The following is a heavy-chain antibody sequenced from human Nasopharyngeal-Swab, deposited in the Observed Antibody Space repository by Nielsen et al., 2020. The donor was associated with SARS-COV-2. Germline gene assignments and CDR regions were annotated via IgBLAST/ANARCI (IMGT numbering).Heavy chain of an antibody. Sequence: ASVKVSCKASGYTFTSYGISWVRRAPGQGLEWMGWISAYNGNTNYAQKLQGRVTMTTDTSTSTAYMELRSLRSDDTAVYYCARDDTIYDYVWGSYRPYAFDIWGQGTMVTVSS. J-gene: IGHJ3*02. CDR2: ISAYNGNT. V-gene: IGHV1-18*01. D-gene: IGHD3-16*02. CDR3: ARDDTIYDYVWGSYRPYAFDI. CDR1: GYTFTSYG.